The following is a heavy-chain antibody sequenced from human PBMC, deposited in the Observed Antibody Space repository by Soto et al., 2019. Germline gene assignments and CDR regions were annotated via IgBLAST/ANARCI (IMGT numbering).Heavy chain of an antibody. D-gene: IGHD1-20*01. J-gene: IGHJ4*02. Sequence: ASVKVSCKASGYTFTSYYMHWVRQAPGQGLEWMGIINPSGGSTSYAQKFQGRVTMTEDTSTDTAYMELSSLRSEDTAVYYCATLVATVYQYYFDYWGQGTLVTASS. CDR1: GYTFTSYY. CDR3: ATLVATVYQYYFDY. CDR2: INPSGGST. V-gene: IGHV1-46*01.